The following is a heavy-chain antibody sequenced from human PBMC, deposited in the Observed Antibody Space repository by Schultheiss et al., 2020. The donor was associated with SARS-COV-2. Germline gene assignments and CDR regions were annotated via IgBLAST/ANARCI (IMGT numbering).Heavy chain of an antibody. Sequence: GGSLRLSCAASGFTFSSYSMNWVRQAPGKGLVWVSRINSDGSSTSYADSVKGRFTISRDNAKNTLYLQMNSLRAEDTAVYYCARSVSGGYYHYYYYYMDVWGKGTTVTVSS. CDR3: ARSVSGGYYHYYYYYMDV. CDR1: GFTFSSYS. V-gene: IGHV3-74*01. J-gene: IGHJ6*03. D-gene: IGHD3-22*01. CDR2: INSDGSST.